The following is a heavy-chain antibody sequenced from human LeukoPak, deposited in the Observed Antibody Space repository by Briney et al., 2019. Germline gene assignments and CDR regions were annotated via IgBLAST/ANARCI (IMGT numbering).Heavy chain of an antibody. D-gene: IGHD3-10*01. CDR2: INPNSGGT. CDR1: GYTFTGYY. J-gene: IGHJ4*02. CDR3: ARDLDYYGSGSYGD. Sequence: ASVKVSCKASGYTFTGYYMHWVRQAPGQGLEWMGRINPNSGGTNYAQKFQGRVTMTRDTSISTAYMELSRLRSDYTAVYYCARDLDYYGSGSYGDWGQGTMVTVSS. V-gene: IGHV1-2*06.